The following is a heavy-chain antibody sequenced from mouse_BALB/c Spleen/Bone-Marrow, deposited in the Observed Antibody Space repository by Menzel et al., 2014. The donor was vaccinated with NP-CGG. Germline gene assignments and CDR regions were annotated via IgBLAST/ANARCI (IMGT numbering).Heavy chain of an antibody. D-gene: IGHD2-14*01. CDR2: ISTYNGNT. Sequence: VKLQESGPEVVRPGVSVKISCKGSGYTFTDYAMHWVKQSYAKSLEWIGVISTYNGNTNYNQKFKGKATMTVDKSSSTAYMELARLTSEDSAIYYCAREVRAPWYAMDYWGQGTSVTVSS. V-gene: IGHV1-67*01. CDR1: GYTFTDYA. CDR3: AREVRAPWYAMDY. J-gene: IGHJ4*01.